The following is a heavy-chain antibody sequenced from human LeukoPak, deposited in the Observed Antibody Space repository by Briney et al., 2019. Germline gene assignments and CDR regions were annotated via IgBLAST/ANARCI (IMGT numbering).Heavy chain of an antibody. D-gene: IGHD3-22*01. Sequence: SETLSLTCTLSSGSLGSSCYYWGWIREPPGKGLEWIASIYDSGSTYYNPSLKSRFTISVDTSKNQFSLRLSSVTAADTAVYYCASLTYTYYYDSSTYSFWGKGNLVTVSS. V-gene: IGHV4-39*01. CDR3: ASLTYTYYYDSSTYSF. J-gene: IGHJ4*02. CDR1: SGSLGSSCYY. CDR2: IYDSGST.